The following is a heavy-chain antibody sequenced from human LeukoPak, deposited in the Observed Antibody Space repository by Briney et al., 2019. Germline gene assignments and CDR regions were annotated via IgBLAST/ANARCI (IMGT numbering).Heavy chain of an antibody. D-gene: IGHD6-6*01. CDR1: GYTFTDFY. V-gene: IGHV1-2*02. J-gene: IGHJ4*02. CDR3: ARIEIRRSSSPENYFDY. CDR2: INPNSGGT. Sequence: ASVKVSCKASGYTFTDFYIFWLRQAPGQGLEWMGWINPNSGGTNYAQKFQGTVTMTRDTSISTAYMELISLTSDDTAAYYCARIEIRRSSSPENYFDYWGQGTQVTVSS.